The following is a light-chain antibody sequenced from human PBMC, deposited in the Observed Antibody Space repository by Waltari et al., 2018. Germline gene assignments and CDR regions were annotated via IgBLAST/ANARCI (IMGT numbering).Light chain of an antibody. CDR2: DAF. J-gene: IGKJ2*01. CDR3: QHYINWPHT. Sequence: EIVMTQSPATLSVSPGERVTLSCRASRSIRSYLVWYQQKPGQAPRLLIYDAFTRATAIPARFSGSGSGTEFTLTISSLQSEDFAVYYCQHYINWPHTFGQGTKLEIK. V-gene: IGKV3-15*01. CDR1: RSIRSY.